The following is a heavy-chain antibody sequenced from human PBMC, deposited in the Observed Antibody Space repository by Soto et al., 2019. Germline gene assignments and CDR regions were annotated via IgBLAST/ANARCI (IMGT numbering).Heavy chain of an antibody. CDR2: IYYSGST. Sequence: SETLSLTFTVSGGSISRYYWNWIRQSPAKGLEWIAYIYYSGSTNYNPSLESRVTISVDTSRKQFSLKLRSVTAADTAVYYCASGTDGIVDGLDVWGQGTTVTVSS. V-gene: IGHV4-59*12. CDR3: ASGTDGIVDGLDV. D-gene: IGHD1-26*01. CDR1: GGSISRYY. J-gene: IGHJ6*02.